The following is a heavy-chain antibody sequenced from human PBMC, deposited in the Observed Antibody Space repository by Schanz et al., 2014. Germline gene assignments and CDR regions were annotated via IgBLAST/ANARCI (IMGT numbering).Heavy chain of an antibody. CDR2: ISVYNHNK. CDR1: GYIFINSG. Sequence: GPEVKKPGATVKVSCKASGYIFINSGISWVRQAPGQGLEWMGWISVYNHNKEYDQKFQGRVTMTTDTSTSTAYMALTDLRSDDTAVYYCARSAGRDFWSGYYTRFDYWGQGTLVTVSS. D-gene: IGHD3-3*01. J-gene: IGHJ4*02. V-gene: IGHV1-18*01. CDR3: ARSAGRDFWSGYYTRFDY.